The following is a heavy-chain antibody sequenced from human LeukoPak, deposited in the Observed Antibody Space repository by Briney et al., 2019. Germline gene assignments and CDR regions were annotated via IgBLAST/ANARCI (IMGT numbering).Heavy chain of an antibody. Sequence: GGSLRLSCAASGFTFSSYDMHWVRQATGKGLEWVSAIGTAGDTYYPGSVKGRFTISRENAKNSLYLQMNSLRAGDTAVYYCARDPESLEWEQGDYWGQGTLVTVSS. J-gene: IGHJ4*02. CDR2: IGTAGDT. D-gene: IGHD1-26*01. V-gene: IGHV3-13*01. CDR3: ARDPESLEWEQGDY. CDR1: GFTFSSYD.